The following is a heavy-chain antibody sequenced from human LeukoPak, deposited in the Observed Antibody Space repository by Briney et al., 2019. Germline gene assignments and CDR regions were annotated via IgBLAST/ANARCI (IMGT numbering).Heavy chain of an antibody. CDR3: ARGVGSAESNWFDP. Sequence: SETLSLTCTVSGGSISSGSYYWSWIRQPAGKGLEWIGRIYTSGRTNYHPSLKSRVTISVDTSKNQFYLKLSSVTAADTAMYYCARGVGSAESNWFDPWGQGTLATVSS. V-gene: IGHV4-61*02. D-gene: IGHD1-26*01. J-gene: IGHJ5*02. CDR1: GGSISSGSYY. CDR2: IYTSGRT.